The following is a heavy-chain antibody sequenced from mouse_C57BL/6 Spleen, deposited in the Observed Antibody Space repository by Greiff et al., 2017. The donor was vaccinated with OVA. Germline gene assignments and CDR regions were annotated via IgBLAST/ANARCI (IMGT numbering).Heavy chain of an antibody. J-gene: IGHJ2*01. D-gene: IGHD1-1*01. CDR3: ARGNYYYGSSYVENYFDY. CDR1: GYTFTSYW. V-gene: IGHV1-69*01. CDR2: IDPSDSYT. Sequence: QVQLQQPGAELVMPGASVKLSCKASGYTFTSYWMHWVKQRPGQGLEWIGEIDPSDSYTNYNQKFKGKSTFTVDKSSSTAYMQRSSLTSEDSAVYYCARGNYYYGSSYVENYFDYWGQGTTLTVSS.